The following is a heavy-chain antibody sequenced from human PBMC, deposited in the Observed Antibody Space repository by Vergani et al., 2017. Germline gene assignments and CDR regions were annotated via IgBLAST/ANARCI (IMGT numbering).Heavy chain of an antibody. D-gene: IGHD1-7*01. Sequence: EVQLVESGGGLVKPGGSLRLSCAASGFTFSSYSMNWVRQAPGKGLEWVSTISSSISYIYYADSVKGRFNISRDNAKKSLYLQMNSLRAEDTAVYYCARENWNYGPTWGMDVWGQGTTVTVSS. CDR2: ISSSISYI. J-gene: IGHJ6*02. V-gene: IGHV3-21*01. CDR3: ARENWNYGPTWGMDV. CDR1: GFTFSSYS.